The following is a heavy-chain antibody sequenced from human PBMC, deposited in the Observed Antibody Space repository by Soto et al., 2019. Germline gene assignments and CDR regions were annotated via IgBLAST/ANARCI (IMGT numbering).Heavy chain of an antibody. J-gene: IGHJ4*02. Sequence: ASVKVSCKASGYTFTSYAMHWVRQAPGQRLEWMGWINAGNGNTKYSQKLQGRVTITRDTSASTAYMELSSLRSEDTAVYYCAXEAPLRFLEWLLGYWGQGTLVTVSS. V-gene: IGHV1-3*01. CDR1: GYTFTSYA. CDR2: INAGNGNT. CDR3: AXEAPLRFLEWLLGY. D-gene: IGHD3-3*01.